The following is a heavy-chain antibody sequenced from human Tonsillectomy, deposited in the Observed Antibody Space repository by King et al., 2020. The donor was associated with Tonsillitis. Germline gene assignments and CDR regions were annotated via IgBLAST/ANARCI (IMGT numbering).Heavy chain of an antibody. J-gene: IGHJ6*02. CDR2: ISYDGSNK. Sequence: VQLVESGGGVVQPGRSLRLSCAASGFTFSSYGMHWVRQAPGKGLEWVAVISYDGSNKYYADSVKGRFTISRDNSKNTLYLQMNSLRAEDTAVYYCAKDRGRIVVLPPAPTPYYYGMDVWGQGTTVTVSS. CDR3: AKDRGRIVVLPPAPTPYYYGMDV. V-gene: IGHV3-30*18. CDR1: GFTFSSYG. D-gene: IGHD2-2*01.